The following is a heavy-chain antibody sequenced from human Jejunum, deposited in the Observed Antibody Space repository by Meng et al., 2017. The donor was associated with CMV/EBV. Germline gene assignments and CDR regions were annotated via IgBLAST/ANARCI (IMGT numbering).Heavy chain of an antibody. CDR1: VFTFSDHA. V-gene: IGHV3-30*04. Sequence: SVFTFSDHAMHWVRQAPGKGLEWVAVVSYEGRSRFYADSVAGRFSISRDNSKNTVYLQMDSLSADDTAVYYCTRRMNSNNDAFDFWGQGTMVTVSS. D-gene: IGHD4-11*01. J-gene: IGHJ3*01. CDR3: TRRMNSNNDAFDF. CDR2: VSYEGRSR.